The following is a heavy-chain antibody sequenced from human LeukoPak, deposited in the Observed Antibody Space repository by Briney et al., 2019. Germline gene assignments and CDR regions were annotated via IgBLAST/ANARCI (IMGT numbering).Heavy chain of an antibody. CDR2: ISYDGSNK. V-gene: IGHV3-30-3*01. CDR1: GFTFSHFA. J-gene: IGHJ4*02. D-gene: IGHD5-12*01. Sequence: PGGSLRLSCAASGFTFSHFAMAWVRQAPGKGLEWVAVISYDGSNKYYADSVKGRFTISRDNSKNTLYLQMNSLRAEDTAVYYCASGYSGYIYGDYWGQGTLVTVSS. CDR3: ASGYSGYIYGDY.